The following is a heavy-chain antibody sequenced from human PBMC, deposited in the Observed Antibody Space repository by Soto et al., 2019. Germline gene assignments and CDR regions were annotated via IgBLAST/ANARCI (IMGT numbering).Heavy chain of an antibody. V-gene: IGHV4-31*03. J-gene: IGHJ6*03. CDR3: ARAPGGGQYLPPRYYYYMDV. CDR2: IYYSGST. CDR1: GGSISSGGYY. D-gene: IGHD3-16*01. Sequence: SETLSLTCTVSGGSISSGGYYWSWIRQHPGKGLEWIGYIYYSGSTYYNPSLKSRVTISVDTSKNQFSLKLSSVTAADTAVYYCARAPGGGQYLPPRYYYYMDVWGKGTTVTVSS.